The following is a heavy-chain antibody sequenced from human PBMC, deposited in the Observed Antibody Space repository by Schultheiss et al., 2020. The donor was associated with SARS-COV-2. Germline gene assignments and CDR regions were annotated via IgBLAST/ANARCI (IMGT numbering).Heavy chain of an antibody. CDR3: AKWGREGWFDP. CDR2: IYSGGST. J-gene: IGHJ5*02. Sequence: GESLKISCAASGFTFSSYWMHWVRQAPGKGLEWVSVIYSGGSTYYADSVKGRFTISRDNSKNTLYLQMNSLRAEDTAVYYCAKWGREGWFDPWGQGTLVTVSS. D-gene: IGHD7-27*01. V-gene: IGHV3-53*01. CDR1: GFTFSSYW.